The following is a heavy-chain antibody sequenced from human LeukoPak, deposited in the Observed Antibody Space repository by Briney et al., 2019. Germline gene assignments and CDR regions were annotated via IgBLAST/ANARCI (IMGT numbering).Heavy chain of an antibody. Sequence: GGSLRLSCEASGFKFSDYSMNWVRQAPGKGLGWVASISGSSTYIFFADSVKGRFTLSRDNAKKSMFLQMDSLRGEDTAVYYCAKGGYSNGRYYYYMDVWGEGTTVTVSS. D-gene: IGHD5-18*01. J-gene: IGHJ6*03. CDR3: AKGGYSNGRYYYYMDV. V-gene: IGHV3-21*01. CDR2: ISGSSTYI. CDR1: GFKFSDYS.